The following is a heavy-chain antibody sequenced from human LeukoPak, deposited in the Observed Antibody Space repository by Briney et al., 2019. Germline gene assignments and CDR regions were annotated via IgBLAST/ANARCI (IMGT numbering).Heavy chain of an antibody. J-gene: IGHJ4*02. CDR3: ARAEYCGGDCYSFDY. Sequence: GSLRLSCAVSGFTFSGSAMHWVRQAPGKGLEWVAVISYDGSNKYYADSVKGRFTISRDNSKNTLYLQMNSLRAEDTAVYYCARAEYCGGDCYSFDYWGQGTLVTVSS. CDR2: ISYDGSNK. D-gene: IGHD2-21*02. V-gene: IGHV3-30*04. CDR1: GFTFSGSA.